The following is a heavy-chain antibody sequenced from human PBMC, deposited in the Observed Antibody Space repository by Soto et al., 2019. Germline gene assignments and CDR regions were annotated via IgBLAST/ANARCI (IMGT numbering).Heavy chain of an antibody. V-gene: IGHV4-34*01. CDR1: GGSFSGYY. CDR2: INHSGST. CDR3: AREKYYDYIWGSYRAPYYFDY. D-gene: IGHD3-16*02. J-gene: IGHJ4*02. Sequence: QVQLQQWGAGLLKSSQTLSLTCAVYGGSFSGYYWSWIRQPPGKGLEWIGEINHSGSTNYNPSLKSRVSISVDTSKNQFSLKLSSVTAADTAVYYCAREKYYDYIWGSYRAPYYFDYWGQGTLVSVSS.